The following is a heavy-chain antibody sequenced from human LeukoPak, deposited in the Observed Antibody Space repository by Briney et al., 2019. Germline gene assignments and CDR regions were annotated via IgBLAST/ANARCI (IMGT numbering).Heavy chain of an antibody. D-gene: IGHD6-6*01. Sequence: SETLSLTCTVSGGSISSHYWSWIRQPPGKGLEWIGYIYYSGSTNYNPSLKSRVTISVDTSKNQFSLKPSSVTAADTAVYYCARDRHYYYYYYMDVWGKGTTVTVSS. CDR1: GGSISSHY. CDR2: IYYSGST. J-gene: IGHJ6*03. CDR3: ARDRHYYYYYYMDV. V-gene: IGHV4-59*11.